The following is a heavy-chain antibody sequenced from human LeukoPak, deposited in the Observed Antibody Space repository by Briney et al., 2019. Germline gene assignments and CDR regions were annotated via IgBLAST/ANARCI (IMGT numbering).Heavy chain of an antibody. CDR1: GGTFSSYA. D-gene: IGHD3-9*01. V-gene: IGHV1-69*06. CDR3: ARMGILTGYSIDY. CDR2: IIPIFGTA. J-gene: IGHJ4*02. Sequence: GSSVKVSCKASGGTFSSYAISWVRQAPGQGLEWMGGIIPIFGTANYAQNFQGRVTITADKSTSTAYMELSSLRSEDTAVYYCARMGILTGYSIDYWGQGTLVTVSS.